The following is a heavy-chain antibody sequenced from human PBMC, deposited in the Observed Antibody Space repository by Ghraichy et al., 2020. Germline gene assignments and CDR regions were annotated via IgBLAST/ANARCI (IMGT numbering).Heavy chain of an antibody. CDR2: INHSGST. V-gene: IGHV4-34*01. D-gene: IGHD1-26*01. Sequence: SETLSLTCAVYGGTFSGYNWSWIRQPPGKGLEWIGEINHSGSTNYNPSLKSRVTISVDTSKNQFSLNLSSVTAADTAVYYCARDNGSLDYWGQGNLVTVSS. J-gene: IGHJ4*02. CDR1: GGTFSGYN. CDR3: ARDNGSLDY.